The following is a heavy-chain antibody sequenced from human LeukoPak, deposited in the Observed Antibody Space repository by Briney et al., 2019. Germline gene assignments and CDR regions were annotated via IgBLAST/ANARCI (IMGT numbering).Heavy chain of an antibody. Sequence: PSETLSLTCAVSGGSISSGGYSWSWIRQPPGKGLEWIGYINHSGSTNYNPSLKSRVTISVDTSKNQFSLKLSSVTAADTAVYYCARPSRVITKPYYYYGMDVWGQGTTVTVSS. V-gene: IGHV4-30-2*01. J-gene: IGHJ6*02. CDR2: INHSGST. D-gene: IGHD3-22*01. CDR3: ARPSRVITKPYYYYGMDV. CDR1: GGSISSGGYS.